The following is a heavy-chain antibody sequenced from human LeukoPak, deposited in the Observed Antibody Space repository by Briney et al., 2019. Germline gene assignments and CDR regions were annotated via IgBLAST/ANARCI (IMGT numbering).Heavy chain of an antibody. CDR3: ARDSRDGYNSGAPYFDY. CDR1: GFTVSSNY. CDR2: IYSGGST. Sequence: PGGSLRLSCAASGFTVSSNYMSWVRQAPGKGLEWVSVIYSGGSTYYADSVKGRFTISRDNSKNTLYLQMNSLRAEDTAVYYSARDSRDGYNSGAPYFDYWGQGTLVTVSS. J-gene: IGHJ4*02. D-gene: IGHD5-24*01. V-gene: IGHV3-66*02.